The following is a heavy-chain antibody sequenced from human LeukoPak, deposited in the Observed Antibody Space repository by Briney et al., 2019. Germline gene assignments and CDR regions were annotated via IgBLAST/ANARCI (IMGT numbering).Heavy chain of an antibody. CDR3: ARTGPTTGAFDI. Sequence: SETLSLTCAVSGGSISSSNWWSWVRQPPGKGREWIGEIYHSGSTNYNPSLKSRATISVDKSKNQFSLKLSSVTAADTAVYYCARTGPTTGAFDIWGQGTMVTVSS. CDR2: IYHSGST. J-gene: IGHJ3*02. CDR1: GGSISSSNW. D-gene: IGHD1-14*01. V-gene: IGHV4-4*02.